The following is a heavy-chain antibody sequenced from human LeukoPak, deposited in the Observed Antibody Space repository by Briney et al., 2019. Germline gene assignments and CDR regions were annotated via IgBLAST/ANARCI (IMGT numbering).Heavy chain of an antibody. J-gene: IGHJ3*01. CDR3: ASVYYDSSGSF. CDR1: GDSISTYY. D-gene: IGHD3-22*01. V-gene: IGHV4-59*12. CDR2: IYYSGST. Sequence: SETLSLTCTVSGDSISTYYWSWIRQPPGKGLEWIGYIYYSGSTNYNPSLKSRITISVDTSKNQFSLKLSSVTAADTAVYYCASVYYDSSGSFWGQGTMVTVSS.